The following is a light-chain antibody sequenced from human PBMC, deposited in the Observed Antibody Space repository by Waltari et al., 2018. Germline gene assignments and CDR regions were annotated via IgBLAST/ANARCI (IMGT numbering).Light chain of an antibody. CDR3: QQLGSSPIT. CDR2: GAS. Sequence: EMGLTKSQGTMSLSPGERASLPCRASQSVTNNNLAWSQQKPGQAPRLLIYGASRRATGIPDRFSGSGSGTDFTLTISRLEPEDFAVYYCQQLGSSPITFGQGTRLEMK. V-gene: IGKV3-20*01. CDR1: QSVTNNN. J-gene: IGKJ5*01.